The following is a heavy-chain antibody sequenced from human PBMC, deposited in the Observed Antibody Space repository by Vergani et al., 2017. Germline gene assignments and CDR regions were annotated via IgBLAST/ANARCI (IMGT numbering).Heavy chain of an antibody. CDR2: IYYSGST. J-gene: IGHJ4*02. CDR3: ARYCSSTSCYTSTGSFDY. CDR1: GGSISSGGYY. V-gene: IGHV4-31*03. D-gene: IGHD2-2*02. Sequence: QVQLQESGPGLVKPSQTLSLTCTVSGGSISSGGYYWSWIRQHPGKGLEWIGYIYYSGSTYYNPSLKSRVTISVETSKNQFSLKLSSVTAADTAVYYCARYCSSTSCYTSTGSFDYWGQGTLVTVSS.